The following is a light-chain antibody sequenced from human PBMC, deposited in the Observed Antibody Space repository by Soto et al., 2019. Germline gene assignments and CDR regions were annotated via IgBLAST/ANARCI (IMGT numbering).Light chain of an antibody. CDR2: SNS. Sequence: QSVLTQPPSASGTPGQRVTISCSGSNSNIGSNTVHWYQQLPGTAPKLLIYSNSQRPSGVPDRFSGSKSGTSASLSISGLQSEGEADYFCGAWGDLLDCVVFGGGTKLTVL. J-gene: IGLJ2*01. CDR3: GAWGDLLDCVV. V-gene: IGLV1-44*01. CDR1: NSNIGSNT.